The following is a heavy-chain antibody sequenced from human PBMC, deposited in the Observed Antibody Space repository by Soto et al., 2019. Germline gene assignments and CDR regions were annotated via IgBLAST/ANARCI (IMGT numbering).Heavy chain of an antibody. CDR3: ANLYGGNSDY. D-gene: IGHD4-17*01. V-gene: IGHV4-59*01. J-gene: IGHJ4*02. CDR1: GASMSSYY. CDR2: IYYSGGI. Sequence: SETLSLTCTVSGASMSSYYWSWFRQPPGKGLEWIGYIYYSGGINYNPSLRSRVTISLDTSENQFSLKLSSVTTADTAVYYCANLYGGNSDYWGQGTLVTVSS.